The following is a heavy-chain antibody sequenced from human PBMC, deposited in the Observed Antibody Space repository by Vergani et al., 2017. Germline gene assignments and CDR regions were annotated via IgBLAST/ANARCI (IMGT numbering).Heavy chain of an antibody. CDR1: GYTFTDYY. CDR2: VDTEDGET. Sequence: EVQLVQSGAEVKKPGATVKISCKVSGYTFTDYYMHWVQQAPGNGLAWMGLVDTEDGETIYAEKFQGRVTITADTSTAPAYMVLSSLRSEDTAVYYCATGGGVVVPAGYWGQGTLVTVSS. V-gene: IGHV1-69-2*01. J-gene: IGHJ4*02. D-gene: IGHD2-2*01. CDR3: ATGGGVVVPAGY.